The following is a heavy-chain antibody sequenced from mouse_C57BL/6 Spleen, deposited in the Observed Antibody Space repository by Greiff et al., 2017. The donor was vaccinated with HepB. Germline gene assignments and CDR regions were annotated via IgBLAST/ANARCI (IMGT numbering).Heavy chain of an antibody. V-gene: IGHV5-4*01. J-gene: IGHJ2*01. CDR1: GFTFSSYA. CDR3: ARESNHEGYYFDY. D-gene: IGHD2-5*01. CDR2: ISDGGSYT. Sequence: DVKLVESGGGLVKPGGSLKLSCAASGFTFSSYAMSWVRQTPEKRLEWVATISDGGSYTYYPDNVKGRFTISRDNAKNNLYLQMSHLKSEDTAMYYCARESNHEGYYFDYWGQGTTLTVSS.